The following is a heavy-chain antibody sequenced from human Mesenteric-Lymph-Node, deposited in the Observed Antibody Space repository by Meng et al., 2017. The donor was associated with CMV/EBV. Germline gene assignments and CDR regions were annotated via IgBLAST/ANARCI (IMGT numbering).Heavy chain of an antibody. V-gene: IGHV4-39*07. CDR1: GGSIYTENYY. D-gene: IGHD1-7*01. J-gene: IGHJ6*02. CDR3: ARDAGGTGTSGYYYYYGMDV. Sequence: SETLSLTCTVSGGSIYTENYYWAWIRQPPGKTLEWIGSMYYSGSTNYDPSLKSRVAISVDTSKNQFSLKLSSVTAADTAVYYCARDAGGTGTSGYYYYYGMDVWGQGTTVTVSS. CDR2: MYYSGST.